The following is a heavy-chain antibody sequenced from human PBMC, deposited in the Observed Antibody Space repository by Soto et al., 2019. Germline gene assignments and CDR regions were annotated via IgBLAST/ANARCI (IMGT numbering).Heavy chain of an antibody. Sequence: ASVKVSCKASGYTFTGCYMHWVRQAPGQGLEWMGWINPNSGGTNYAQKFQGRVTMTRDTSISTAYMELSRLRSDDTAVYYCARVQAAGTSNYYYGMDVWGQGTTVTVSS. V-gene: IGHV1-2*02. D-gene: IGHD6-13*01. CDR3: ARVQAAGTSNYYYGMDV. J-gene: IGHJ6*02. CDR1: GYTFTGCY. CDR2: INPNSGGT.